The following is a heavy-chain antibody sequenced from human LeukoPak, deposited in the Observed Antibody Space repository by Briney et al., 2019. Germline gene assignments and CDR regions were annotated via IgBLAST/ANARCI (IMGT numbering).Heavy chain of an antibody. CDR1: GFTFSSYA. Sequence: GGSLRLSCTASGFTFSSYAMSWVRQAPGKGLEWVSAISGSGGSTYYADSVKGRFTISRDNSKNTLYLQMNSLRAEDTAVYYCAKDRGRDYGDYYFDYWGQGTLVTVSS. CDR2: ISGSGGST. D-gene: IGHD4-17*01. CDR3: AKDRGRDYGDYYFDY. V-gene: IGHV3-23*01. J-gene: IGHJ4*02.